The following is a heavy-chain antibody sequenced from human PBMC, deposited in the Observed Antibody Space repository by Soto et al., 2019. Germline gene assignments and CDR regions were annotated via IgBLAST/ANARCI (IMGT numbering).Heavy chain of an antibody. D-gene: IGHD1-26*01. CDR2: ISAYNGNT. V-gene: IGHV1-18*01. J-gene: IGHJ6*02. Sequence: ASVKVSCKASGYTFTSYGISWVRQAPGQGLEWMGWISAYNGNTNYAQKLQGRVTMTTDTSTSTAYMEMRSLRSNDTSVYYCARAPYSGSYYYYYGMDVWGQGTTVTVSS. CDR3: ARAPYSGSYYYYYGMDV. CDR1: GYTFTSYG.